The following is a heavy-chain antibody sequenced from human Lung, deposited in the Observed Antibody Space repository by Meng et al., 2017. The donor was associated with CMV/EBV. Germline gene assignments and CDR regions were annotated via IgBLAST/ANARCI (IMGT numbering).Heavy chain of an antibody. CDR1: GFSIRDYW. CDR2: INQDASER. V-gene: IGHV3-7*04. Sequence: GEXXKISCAASGFSIRDYWMSWVRQAPGKGLEWVANINQDASERYYVDSVKGRFTISRDNAENSLYLQMSSLRVGDTAIYYCARAGAYHDFWTAKEGGYYYYGMDVWXQGTXVTVSS. D-gene: IGHD3/OR15-3a*01. J-gene: IGHJ6*02. CDR3: ARAGAYHDFWTAKEGGYYYYGMDV.